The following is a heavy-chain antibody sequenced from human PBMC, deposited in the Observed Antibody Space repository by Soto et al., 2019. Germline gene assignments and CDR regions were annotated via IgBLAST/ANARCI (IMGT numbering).Heavy chain of an antibody. J-gene: IGHJ6*02. CDR1: GYTFTSYY. D-gene: IGHD6-13*01. Sequence: QVQLVQSGAEVKKPGASVKVSCKASGYTFTSYYMHWVRQAPGQGLEWMGIINPSGGSTSYAQKFQGRVTMTRDTSTSTVYMELSSLRSEDTAVYYCARGVSIAAAGYGMDVWDQGTTVTVSS. V-gene: IGHV1-46*01. CDR3: ARGVSIAAAGYGMDV. CDR2: INPSGGST.